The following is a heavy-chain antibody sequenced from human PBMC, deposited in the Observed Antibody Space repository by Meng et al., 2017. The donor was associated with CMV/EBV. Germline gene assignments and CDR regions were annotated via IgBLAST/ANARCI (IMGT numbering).Heavy chain of an antibody. D-gene: IGHD6-6*01. CDR1: GFTFSSYG. CDR3: AKEYSSSSTAYYYYGMDV. Sequence: GGSLRLSCAASGFTFSSYGMHWVRQAPGKGLEWVAFIRYDGSNKYYVDSVKGRFTISRDNSKNTLYLQMNSLRAEDTAVYYCAKEYSSSSTAYYYYGMDVWGQGTTVTVSS. J-gene: IGHJ6*02. V-gene: IGHV3-30*02. CDR2: IRYDGSNK.